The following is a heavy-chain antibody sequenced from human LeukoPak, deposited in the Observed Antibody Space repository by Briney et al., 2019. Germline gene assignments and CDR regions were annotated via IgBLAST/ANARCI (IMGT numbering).Heavy chain of an antibody. D-gene: IGHD3-9*01. CDR3: ARGGEVLRYFDWPNWFDP. Sequence: SETLSLTYSVSGYSIDGGYYWSWIRQPPGKGLECIGYTYYSGSTNYNPSLKSRVTISVDTSKNQFSLKLSSVTAADTAVYYCARGGEVLRYFDWPNWFDPWGQGTLVTVSS. CDR2: TYYSGST. V-gene: IGHV4-59*01. J-gene: IGHJ5*02. CDR1: GYSIDGGYY.